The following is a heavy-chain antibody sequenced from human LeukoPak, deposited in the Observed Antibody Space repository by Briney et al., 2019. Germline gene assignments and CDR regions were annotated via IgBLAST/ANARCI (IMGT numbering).Heavy chain of an antibody. CDR2: ISSSSSYI. D-gene: IGHD2-2*01. CDR1: GFTFSSYR. CDR3: ARDPRVSSTSAPMDV. Sequence: GGSLRLSCAASGFTFSSYRMNWVRQAPGKGLEWVSSISSSSSYIYYADSVKGRFTISRDNAKNSLYLQMNSLRAEDTAVYYCARDPRVSSTSAPMDVWGQGTTVTVSS. V-gene: IGHV3-21*01. J-gene: IGHJ6*02.